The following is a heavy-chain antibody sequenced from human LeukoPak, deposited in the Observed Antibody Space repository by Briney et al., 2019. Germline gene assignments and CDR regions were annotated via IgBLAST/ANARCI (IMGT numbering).Heavy chain of an antibody. CDR1: GFTFSSYE. V-gene: IGHV3-48*03. D-gene: IGHD6-6*01. J-gene: IGHJ4*02. CDR3: ARVRAARYFDY. Sequence: GGSLRLFCAASGFTFSSYEMIWVRRAAGKGLEWVSYISSSGSTIYYADSVKGRFTISRDNAKNSLYLQMNSLRAEDTAVYYCARVRAARYFDYWGQGTLVTVSS. CDR2: ISSSGSTI.